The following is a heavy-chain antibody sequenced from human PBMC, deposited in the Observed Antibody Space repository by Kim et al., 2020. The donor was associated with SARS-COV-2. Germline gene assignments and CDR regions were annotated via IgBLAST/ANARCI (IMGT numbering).Heavy chain of an antibody. V-gene: IGHV4-31*03. CDR2: IYYSGST. Sequence: SETLSLTCTVSGGSISSGGYYWSWIRQHPGKGLEWIGYIYYSGSTYYNPSLKSRVTISVDTSKNQFSLKLSSVTAADTAVYYCARDRGSGSYHGAYYFDYWGQGTLVTVSS. D-gene: IGHD1-26*01. CDR1: GGSISSGGYY. CDR3: ARDRGSGSYHGAYYFDY. J-gene: IGHJ4*02.